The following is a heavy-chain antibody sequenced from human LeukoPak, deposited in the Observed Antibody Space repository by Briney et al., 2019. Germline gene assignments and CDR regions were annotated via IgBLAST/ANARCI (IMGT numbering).Heavy chain of an antibody. CDR3: ARDSLPMAVTGPFDH. J-gene: IGHJ4*02. V-gene: IGHV3-33*01. D-gene: IGHD6-19*01. Sequence: GRSLRLSCAASGFTFSSYGMHWVRQAPGKGLEWVTSIWFDGSNIHYADSVKGRVINSRDNSKSALYLQMNSLRAEDTAIYYCARDSLPMAVTGPFDHWGQGALVTVSS. CDR1: GFTFSSYG. CDR2: IWFDGSNI.